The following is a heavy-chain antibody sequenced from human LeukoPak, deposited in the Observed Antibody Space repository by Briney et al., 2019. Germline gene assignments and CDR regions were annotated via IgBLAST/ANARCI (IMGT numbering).Heavy chain of an antibody. V-gene: IGHV3-21*01. CDR2: ISSSGNYI. CDR1: GFSFSSYS. Sequence: PGGSLRLSCAASGFSFSSYSINWVRQAPGKGLEWVPSISSSGNYIYYADSVKGRFTVSRDNAKNSLYLQMNSLRAEDTALYYCARRIAAAAIDYWGQGTLVTVSS. D-gene: IGHD6-13*01. J-gene: IGHJ4*02. CDR3: ARRIAAAAIDY.